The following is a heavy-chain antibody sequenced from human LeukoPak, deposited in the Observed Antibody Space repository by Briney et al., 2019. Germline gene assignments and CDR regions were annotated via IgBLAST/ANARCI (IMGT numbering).Heavy chain of an antibody. CDR2: INTGGSGT. CDR3: AARGSSSYYFDY. Sequence: PGGSLRLSCATSGFSFGAYVMTWVRQAPGKGLEWVSAINTGGSGTYYADSVKGRFTISRDNSKNTLYLQMNSLRAEDTALYYCAARGSSSYYFDYWGQGALVTVSS. J-gene: IGHJ4*02. V-gene: IGHV3-23*01. CDR1: GFSFGAYV. D-gene: IGHD6-6*01.